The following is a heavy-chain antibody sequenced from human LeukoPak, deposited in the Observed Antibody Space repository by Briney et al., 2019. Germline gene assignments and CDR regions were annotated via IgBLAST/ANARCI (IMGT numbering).Heavy chain of an antibody. Sequence: SETLSLTCTVSGDSISSSTYYWACIRQPPGKGLEWIGGISYTGSTYYNPSLKSRVTISVDTSKNQFSLKLSSVTAADTAVYYCARLAFYYDSSGSKHYFDYWGQGTLVPVSS. CDR2: ISYTGST. D-gene: IGHD3-22*01. CDR3: ARLAFYYDSSGSKHYFDY. V-gene: IGHV4-39*01. CDR1: GDSISSSTYY. J-gene: IGHJ4*02.